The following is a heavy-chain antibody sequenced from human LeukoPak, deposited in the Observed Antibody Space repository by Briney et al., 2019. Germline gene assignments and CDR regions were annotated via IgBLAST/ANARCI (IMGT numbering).Heavy chain of an antibody. J-gene: IGHJ5*02. Sequence: PSETLSLTCAVYGGSFSGYYWSWIRQPPGKGLEWIGEINHSGSTNYNPSLKSRVTISVDTSKNQFSLKLSSVTAADTAVYYCARARLGYSSSTSCYHGNWFDPWGQGTLVTVSS. CDR2: INHSGST. V-gene: IGHV4-34*01. CDR1: GGSFSGYY. CDR3: ARARLGYSSSTSCYHGNWFDP. D-gene: IGHD2-2*01.